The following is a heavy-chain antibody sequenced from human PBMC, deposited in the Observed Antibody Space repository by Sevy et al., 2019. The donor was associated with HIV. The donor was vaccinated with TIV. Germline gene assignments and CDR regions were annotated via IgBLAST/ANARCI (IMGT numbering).Heavy chain of an antibody. D-gene: IGHD3-10*01. Sequence: SETLSLTYTVSGASINSGNYYWSWIRQPAGKGLEWLGRVHTSGDTNSNPSLKSRATISMDTSKNRFSLKLSSVTAADTAVYYCARERVGLDVVRGVRQWFDPWGQGTLVTVSS. CDR3: ARERVGLDVVRGVRQWFDP. CDR2: VHTSGDT. V-gene: IGHV4-61*02. CDR1: GASINSGNYY. J-gene: IGHJ5*02.